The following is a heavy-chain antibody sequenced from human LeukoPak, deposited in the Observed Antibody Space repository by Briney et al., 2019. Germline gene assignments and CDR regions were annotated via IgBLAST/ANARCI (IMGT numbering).Heavy chain of an antibody. V-gene: IGHV3-30*18. CDR1: GFTFSSYG. CDR3: AKGPRSIVVVPDA. J-gene: IGHJ5*02. D-gene: IGHD2-2*01. Sequence: GGSLRLSCAASGFTFSSYGMHWVRQAPGKGLEWVAVISYDGSNKYFADSVKGRFTISRDNSKNTLYLQMNSLRAEDTAVYYCAKGPRSIVVVPDAWGQGTLVTVSS. CDR2: ISYDGSNK.